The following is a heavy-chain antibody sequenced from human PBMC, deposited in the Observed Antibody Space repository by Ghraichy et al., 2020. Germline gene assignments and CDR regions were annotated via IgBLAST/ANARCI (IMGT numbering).Heavy chain of an antibody. CDR1: GFTFSGYD. CDR3: ARGYCSGDTCYYYFDY. CDR2: IGTAGDT. D-gene: IGHD2-15*01. V-gene: IGHV3-13*01. J-gene: IGHJ4*02. Sequence: GESLNISCAASGFTFSGYDMHWVRQATGKGLEWVSAIGTAGDTYYPDSVKGRFTISRENAKNSLYLQMNNLRAGDTAVYYCARGYCSGDTCYYYFDYWGQGTLVTVSS.